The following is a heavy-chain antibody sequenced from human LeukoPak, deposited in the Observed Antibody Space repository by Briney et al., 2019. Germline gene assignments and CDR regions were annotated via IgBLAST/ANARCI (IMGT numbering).Heavy chain of an antibody. CDR3: ARDDSGSYHYFDY. J-gene: IGHJ4*02. Sequence: GGSLRLSCAASGFTFSSYSMNWGRQAPGKGLEWVSYISSSSGSVYYADSVKGRFTISRDNAQNSLFLQMNSLRAEDTAFYYCARDDSGSYHYFDYWGQGTLVTVSS. CDR2: ISSSSGSV. V-gene: IGHV3-48*01. CDR1: GFTFSSYS. D-gene: IGHD1-26*01.